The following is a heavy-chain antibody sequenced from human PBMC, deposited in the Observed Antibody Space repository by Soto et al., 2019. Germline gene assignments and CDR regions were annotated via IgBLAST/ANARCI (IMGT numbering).Heavy chain of an antibody. CDR2: IYPGDSDT. D-gene: IGHD3-16*01. V-gene: IGHV5-51*01. CDR1: GYNYNLHW. J-gene: IGHJ6*02. CDR3: ARHLRCYDFFQYYYVIDV. Sequence: GESLKISCRGSGYNYNLHWISWVRQKPGRGLEWMGIIYPGDSDTRYNPSFQGQVTISVDKSINTAYLQWDSLEASDTATYYCARHLRCYDFFQYYYVIDVSAQASTVTRS.